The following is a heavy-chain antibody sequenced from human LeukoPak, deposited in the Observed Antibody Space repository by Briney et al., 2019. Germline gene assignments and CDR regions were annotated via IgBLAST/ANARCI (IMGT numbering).Heavy chain of an antibody. D-gene: IGHD6-19*01. CDR2: IYYSGST. CDR3: ARMDDGSGGIDY. CDR1: GGSISSYY. J-gene: IGHJ4*02. Sequence: SETLSLTCTVSGGSISSYYWSWIRQPPGKGLEWIGYIYYSGSTNYNPSLKSRVTISVDTSKNQFSLKLSSVTAADTAVYYCARMDDGSGGIDYWGQGTLVTVSS. V-gene: IGHV4-59*12.